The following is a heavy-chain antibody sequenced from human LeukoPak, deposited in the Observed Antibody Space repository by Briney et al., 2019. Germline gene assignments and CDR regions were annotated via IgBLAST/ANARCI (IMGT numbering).Heavy chain of an antibody. Sequence: PGGSLRLSCAASGFTFSDYYMSWIRQAPGKGLEWVSYISSSGSTIYYADSVKGRFTISRDNAKNSLYLQMNSLRAEDTAVYYCAGRPPAARGGYVDVWGKGTTVTVSS. V-gene: IGHV3-11*01. D-gene: IGHD6-25*01. CDR2: ISSSGSTI. CDR3: AGRPPAARGGYVDV. J-gene: IGHJ6*03. CDR1: GFTFSDYY.